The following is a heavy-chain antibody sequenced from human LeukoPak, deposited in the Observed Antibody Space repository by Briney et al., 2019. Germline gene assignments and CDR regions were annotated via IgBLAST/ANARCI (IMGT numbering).Heavy chain of an antibody. J-gene: IGHJ4*02. CDR3: ARGSGFMYYFDY. D-gene: IGHD3-9*01. CDR2: ISYDGIHK. Sequence: GGSLRLSCAASGFTFSSTAMHWVRQAPGKGLEWVAVISYDGIHKYYADSVEGRFTISRDNSKNTLFLQMNSLRAEDTAIYYCARGSGFMYYFDYWGQGTLVTVSS. V-gene: IGHV3-30*04. CDR1: GFTFSSTA.